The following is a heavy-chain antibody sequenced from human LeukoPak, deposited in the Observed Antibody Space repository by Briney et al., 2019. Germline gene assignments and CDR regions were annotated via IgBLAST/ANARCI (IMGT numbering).Heavy chain of an antibody. D-gene: IGHD1-14*01. J-gene: IGHJ4*02. V-gene: IGHV4-4*02. Sequence: SETLSLTCAVSGGSISSTNWWSWVRQPPGKGLEWIGDIYHSGSTNYNPSLKSRVTISVDTSKNQFSLNLSSVTAADTAVYYCARGGDRRGFDYWGQGTLVTVSS. CDR1: GGSISSTNW. CDR2: IYHSGST. CDR3: ARGGDRRGFDY.